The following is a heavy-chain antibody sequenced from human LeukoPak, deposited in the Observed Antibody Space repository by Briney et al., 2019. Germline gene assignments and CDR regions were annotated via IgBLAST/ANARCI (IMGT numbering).Heavy chain of an antibody. CDR3: ARAISGWEYYYGMDV. Sequence: GGSLRLSCAASGFTFSSYEMNWVRQAPGKGLEWVSYISSSGSTIYYADSVKGRFTISRDNAKNSLYLQMNSLRAEDTAVYYCARAISGWEYYYGMDVRGKGTTVTVSS. CDR1: GFTFSSYE. V-gene: IGHV3-48*03. D-gene: IGHD6-19*01. J-gene: IGHJ6*04. CDR2: ISSSGSTI.